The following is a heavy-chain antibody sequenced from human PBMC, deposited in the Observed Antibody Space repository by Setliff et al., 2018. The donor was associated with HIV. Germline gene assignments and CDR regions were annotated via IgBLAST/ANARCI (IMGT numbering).Heavy chain of an antibody. Sequence: GGSLRLSCAASGFTFMNYAMSWVRQAPGKGLAWVSTISGSGGNTYYADSVKGRFTISRDNAKNSLYLQMNSLRAEDTALYYCAKDIIPAGLFHDLWGQGTLVTVSS. D-gene: IGHD2-2*01. CDR2: ISGSGGNT. CDR1: GFTFMNYA. J-gene: IGHJ5*02. CDR3: AKDIIPAGLFHDL. V-gene: IGHV3-23*01.